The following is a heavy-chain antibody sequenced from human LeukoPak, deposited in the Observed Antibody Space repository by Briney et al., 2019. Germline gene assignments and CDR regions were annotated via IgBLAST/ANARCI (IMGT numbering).Heavy chain of an antibody. CDR1: GGSISSYY. Sequence: SETLSLTCTVSGGSISSYYWSWIRQPPGKGLEWIGYIYYSGSTNYNPSLKSRVTISVDTSKNQFSLKLSSVTAADTAVYYCASSPIGGAFDIWGQGTMVTVSS. D-gene: IGHD3-16*01. J-gene: IGHJ3*02. CDR2: IYYSGST. CDR3: ASSPIGGAFDI. V-gene: IGHV4-59*01.